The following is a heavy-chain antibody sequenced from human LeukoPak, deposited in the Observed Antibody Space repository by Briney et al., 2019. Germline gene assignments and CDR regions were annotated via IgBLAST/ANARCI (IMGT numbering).Heavy chain of an antibody. D-gene: IGHD2-2*02. Sequence: TSETLSLTCTVSGGSISSYYWSWIRQPPGKGLEWIGYIYHSGSTYYNPSLKSRVTISVDTSKNQFSLKLSSVTAADTAVYYCARPNLYCSSTSCYTYAIDYYYGMDVWGQGTTVTVSS. CDR2: IYHSGST. J-gene: IGHJ6*02. CDR1: GGSISSYY. V-gene: IGHV4-59*04. CDR3: ARPNLYCSSTSCYTYAIDYYYGMDV.